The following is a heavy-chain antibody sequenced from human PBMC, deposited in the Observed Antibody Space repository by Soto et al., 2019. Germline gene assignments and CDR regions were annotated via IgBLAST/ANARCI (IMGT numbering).Heavy chain of an antibody. CDR1: GYTFTGYY. J-gene: IGHJ4*02. Sequence: ASVKVSCKASGYTFTGYYMHWVRQAPGQGLEWMGWIKSYNNSTNYAQKLQGRVTMTTDTSTNTAYMELRSLRSDDTAVYYCARHGNGDDYWGQGTLVTVSS. V-gene: IGHV1-18*04. CDR2: IKSYNNST. D-gene: IGHD2-8*01. CDR3: ARHGNGDDY.